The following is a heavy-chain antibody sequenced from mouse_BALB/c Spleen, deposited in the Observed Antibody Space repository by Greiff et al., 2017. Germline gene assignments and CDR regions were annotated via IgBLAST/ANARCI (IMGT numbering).Heavy chain of an antibody. CDR1: GFTFSSFG. Sequence: EVKVEESGGGLVQPGGSRKLSCAASGFTFSSFGMHWVRQAPEKGLEWVAYISSGSSTIYYADTVKGRFTISRDNPKNTLFLQMTSLRSEDTAMYYCARDYYGPAWFAYWGQGTLVTVSA. CDR3: ARDYYGPAWFAY. D-gene: IGHD1-1*01. V-gene: IGHV5-17*02. J-gene: IGHJ3*01. CDR2: ISSGSSTI.